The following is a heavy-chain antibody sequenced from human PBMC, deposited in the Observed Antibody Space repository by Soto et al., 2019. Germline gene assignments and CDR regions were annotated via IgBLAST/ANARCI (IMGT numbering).Heavy chain of an antibody. CDR1: GGSISSGGYS. V-gene: IGHV4-30-2*01. J-gene: IGHJ3*02. CDR2: IYHSGST. Sequence: TSETLSLTCAVSGGSISSGGYSWSWIRQPPGKGLEWIGYIYHSGSTYYNPSLKSRVTISVDRSKNQFSLKLSSVTAADTAVYYCARDRESVLLWFGELNHDAFDIWGQGTMVT. CDR3: ARDRESVLLWFGELNHDAFDI. D-gene: IGHD3-10*01.